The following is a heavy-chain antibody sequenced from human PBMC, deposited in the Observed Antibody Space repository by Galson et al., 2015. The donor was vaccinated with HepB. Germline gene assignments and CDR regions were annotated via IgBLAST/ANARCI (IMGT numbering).Heavy chain of an antibody. J-gene: IGHJ6*02. V-gene: IGHV1-46*03. D-gene: IGHD3-10*01. Sequence: SVKVSCKASGYTFSNYYIHWVRQAPGQRLEWMGVINPSGGSTGYAHELQGRVTMTRDTSTSTVYMELSSLRSEDTAVYYCARDLTQGYASGTFYYGMDVWGQGTTVTVS. CDR1: GYTFSNYY. CDR3: ARDLTQGYASGTFYYGMDV. CDR2: INPSGGST.